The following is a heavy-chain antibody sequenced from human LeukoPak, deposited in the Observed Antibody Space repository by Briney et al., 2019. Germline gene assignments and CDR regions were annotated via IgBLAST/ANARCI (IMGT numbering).Heavy chain of an antibody. D-gene: IGHD2-21*02. V-gene: IGHV3-30*03. Sequence: GGSLRLSCAASGFTFSNYGMHWVRQAPGKGLEWVAVISYDGSNKYYADSVKGRFTISRDNSKNTLYLQMNSLRAEDTAVYYCARDLQVVTARDWGQGTLVTVSS. CDR1: GFTFSNYG. CDR2: ISYDGSNK. CDR3: ARDLQVVTARD. J-gene: IGHJ4*02.